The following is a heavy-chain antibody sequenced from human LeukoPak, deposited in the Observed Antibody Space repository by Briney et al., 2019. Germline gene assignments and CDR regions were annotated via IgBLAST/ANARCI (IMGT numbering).Heavy chain of an antibody. CDR3: ARGYSSGWYGCPFDY. D-gene: IGHD6-19*01. Sequence: GGSLRLSCAASGFTVSSNYMSWVRQAPGKGLEWVSVIYSGGSTYYADSVKGRFNISRDNSKNTLYLQMNSLRAEDTAVYYCARGYSSGWYGCPFDYWGHGTLVTVSS. V-gene: IGHV3-53*01. CDR1: GFTVSSNY. J-gene: IGHJ4*01. CDR2: IYSGGST.